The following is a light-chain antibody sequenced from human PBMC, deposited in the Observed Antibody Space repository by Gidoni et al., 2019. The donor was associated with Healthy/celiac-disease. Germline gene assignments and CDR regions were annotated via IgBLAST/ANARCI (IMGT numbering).Light chain of an antibody. CDR2: DAS. V-gene: IGKV1-33*01. Sequence: DIQMTQSPSSLSAFVGDRVTITCQASQDISNYLNWYQQKPGKAPKLLIYDASNLETGVPSRFSGSGSGTDFTFTISSLQPEDIATYYCQQYDNLPPLFGQGTKVEIK. J-gene: IGKJ1*01. CDR1: QDISNY. CDR3: QQYDNLPPL.